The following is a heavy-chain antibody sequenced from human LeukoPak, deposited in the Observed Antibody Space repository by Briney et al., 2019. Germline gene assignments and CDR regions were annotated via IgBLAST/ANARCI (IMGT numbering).Heavy chain of an antibody. CDR3: ARGIWIAAFDI. CDR1: GGSISSGGYS. V-gene: IGHV4-30-2*01. CDR2: IYHSGST. J-gene: IGHJ3*02. Sequence: SQTLSLTCAVSGGSISSGGYSWSWIRQPPGKGLEGIGYIYHSGSTYYNPSLKSRVTISVDRYKNQFSLKLRSVTAADTAVYYCARGIWIAAFDIWGQGTMVTVSS. D-gene: IGHD2-2*03.